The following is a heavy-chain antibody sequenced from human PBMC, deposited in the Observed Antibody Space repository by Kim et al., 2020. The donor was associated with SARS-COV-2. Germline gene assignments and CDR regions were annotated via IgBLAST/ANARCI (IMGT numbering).Heavy chain of an antibody. J-gene: IGHJ5*02. V-gene: IGHV3-11*01. Sequence: SSGSTIYYADSVKGRFTISRDNAKNSLYLQMNSLRAEDTAVYYCAREEWSWGQGTLVTVSS. CDR3: AREEWS. D-gene: IGHD3-3*01. CDR2: SSGSTI.